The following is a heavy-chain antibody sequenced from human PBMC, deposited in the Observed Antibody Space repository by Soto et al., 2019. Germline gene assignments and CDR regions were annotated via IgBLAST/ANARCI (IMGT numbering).Heavy chain of an antibody. D-gene: IGHD3-22*01. CDR3: ERAPPDYYDSIPVY. CDR1: GFTFSSYS. J-gene: IGHJ4*02. Sequence: GGSLRLSCAASGFTFSSYSMNWVRQAPGKGLEWVSSISSSSSYIYYADSVKGRFTISRDNAKNSLYLQMNSLRAEDTAVYYCERAPPDYYDSIPVYWGQGTLVTVSS. V-gene: IGHV3-21*01. CDR2: ISSSSSYI.